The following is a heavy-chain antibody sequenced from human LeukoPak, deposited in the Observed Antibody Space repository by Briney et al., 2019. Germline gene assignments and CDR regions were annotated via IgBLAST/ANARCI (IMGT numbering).Heavy chain of an antibody. J-gene: IGHJ4*02. Sequence: EASVKVSCKASGYTFTGYYMHWVRQAPGQGLEWMGWINPNSGGTNYAQKFQGRVTMTRDTSISTAYMELSRLRSDDTAVYYCARGPLWFGDSHSHFDYWGQGTLVTVSS. CDR1: GYTFTGYY. D-gene: IGHD3-10*01. V-gene: IGHV1-2*02. CDR2: INPNSGGT. CDR3: ARGPLWFGDSHSHFDY.